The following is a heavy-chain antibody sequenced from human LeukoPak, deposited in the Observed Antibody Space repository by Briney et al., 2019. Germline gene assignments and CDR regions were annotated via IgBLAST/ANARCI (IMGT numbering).Heavy chain of an antibody. Sequence: GGSLRLSCAASGFTFSDYYMSWIRQAPGKGLKWVSYISSSGSTIYYADSVKGRFTISRDNAKNSLYLQMNSLRAEDTAVYYCARDPRTYCGGDCYSHHFDYWGQGTLVTVSS. V-gene: IGHV3-11*01. CDR2: ISSSGSTI. J-gene: IGHJ4*02. D-gene: IGHD2-21*02. CDR1: GFTFSDYY. CDR3: ARDPRTYCGGDCYSHHFDY.